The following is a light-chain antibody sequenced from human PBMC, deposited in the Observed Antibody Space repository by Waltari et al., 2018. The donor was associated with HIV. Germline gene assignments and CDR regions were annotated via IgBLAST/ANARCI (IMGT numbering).Light chain of an antibody. Sequence: EVVSTQSPGTLSLSPGERATLPCRASQTVDNNYLAWYQHRPGQAPRLLIFGASSRATGIPDRFSASGSGTDFTLTISSLDPSDYALYYCKQYGTSPRTFGQGTRVEIK. V-gene: IGKV3-20*01. CDR2: GAS. CDR3: KQYGTSPRT. CDR1: QTVDNNY. J-gene: IGKJ2*01.